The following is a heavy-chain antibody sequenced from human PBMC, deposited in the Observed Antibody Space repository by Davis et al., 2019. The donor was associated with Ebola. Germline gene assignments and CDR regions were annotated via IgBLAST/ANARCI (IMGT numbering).Heavy chain of an antibody. V-gene: IGHV3-23*01. CDR2: ISGSGRST. Sequence: PGGSLRLSCAASGFTFSSYAMSWVRQAPGKGLEWVSTISGSGRSTYYADSVKGRFTISRDNSKNTLYLQMNSLRAEDTAVYYLAKTYCSSTSCPWEHHYYYYYMDVWGKGTTVTVSS. J-gene: IGHJ6*03. D-gene: IGHD2-2*01. CDR3: AKTYCSSTSCPWEHHYYYYYMDV. CDR1: GFTFSSYA.